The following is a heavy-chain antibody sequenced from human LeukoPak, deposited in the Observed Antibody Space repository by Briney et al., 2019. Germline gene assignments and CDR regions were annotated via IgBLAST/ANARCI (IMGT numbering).Heavy chain of an antibody. J-gene: IGHJ4*02. CDR2: IYTSGST. CDR3: ARDLFSSSWYLLQ. D-gene: IGHD6-13*01. V-gene: IGHV4-4*07. CDR1: GGSISSYY. Sequence: SETLSLTCTVSGGSISSYYWSWIRQHAGKGLEWIGRIYTSGSTNYNPSLKSRVTMSVDTSKNQFSLKLSSVTAADTAVYYCARDLFSSSWYLLQWGQGTLVTVSS.